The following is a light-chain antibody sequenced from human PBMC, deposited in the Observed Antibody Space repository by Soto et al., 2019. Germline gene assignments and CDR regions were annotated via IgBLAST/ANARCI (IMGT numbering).Light chain of an antibody. V-gene: IGKV1-5*03. Sequence: DIQITQSPSTLSGSVGDRVTITCRASQTISSWLAWYQQKPGKAPKLLIYKASTLKSGVPSRFSGSGSGTEFTLTISSMQPDAFANYYCQHYNSYSEAFGQGTKVDIK. CDR3: QHYNSYSEA. J-gene: IGKJ1*01. CDR1: QTISSW. CDR2: KAS.